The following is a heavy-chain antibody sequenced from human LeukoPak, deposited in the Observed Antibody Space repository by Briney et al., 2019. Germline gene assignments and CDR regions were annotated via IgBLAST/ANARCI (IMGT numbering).Heavy chain of an antibody. J-gene: IGHJ3*01. Sequence: SETLSLTCTVSGGSISSHYWSWIRQPPGKGLEWIGYMYYSGSTNYNPSLKSRVTTSVDTSKKQFSLKLSSVTAADTAVYYCARGSLNSHAFDVWGQGTMVTVSS. CDR2: MYYSGST. D-gene: IGHD4-23*01. CDR3: ARGSLNSHAFDV. CDR1: GGSISSHY. V-gene: IGHV4-59*11.